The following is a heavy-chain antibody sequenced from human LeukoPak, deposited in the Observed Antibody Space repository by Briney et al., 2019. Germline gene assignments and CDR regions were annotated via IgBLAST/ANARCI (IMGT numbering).Heavy chain of an antibody. D-gene: IGHD5-12*01. CDR3: AGGLGSGYFDY. Sequence: PSETLSLTCTVSGGSISSSSYYWGWICQPPGKGLEWIGSIYYSGSTYYNPSLESRVTISVDTSKNQFSLKLSSVTAADTAVYYCAGGLGSGYFDYWGQGTLVTVSS. V-gene: IGHV4-39*07. CDR1: GGSISSSSYY. J-gene: IGHJ4*02. CDR2: IYYSGST.